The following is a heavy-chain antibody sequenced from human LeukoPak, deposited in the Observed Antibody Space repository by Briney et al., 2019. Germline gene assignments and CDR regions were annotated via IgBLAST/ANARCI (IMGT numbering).Heavy chain of an antibody. D-gene: IGHD3-3*02. CDR2: ISYGGTNK. CDR3: AKVEASTVSLSYGVDV. CDR1: GFTFNSFG. Sequence: GRSLRLSCAASGFTFNSFGMHWVRQAPGKGLEWVAVISYGGTNKYYADSVKGRFTISRDNAKNTLYLQMNSLRVEDTAVYYCAKVEASTVSLSYGVDVWGQGTTVTVSS. V-gene: IGHV3-30*18. J-gene: IGHJ6*02.